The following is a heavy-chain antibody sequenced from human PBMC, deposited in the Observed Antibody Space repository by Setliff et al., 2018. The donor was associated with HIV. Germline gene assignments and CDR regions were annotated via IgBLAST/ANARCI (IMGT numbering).Heavy chain of an antibody. Sequence: PSETLSLTCTVSGDSLSGYYWNWIRQPPGKGLEWIGYIYYSGRTDYNPSFRRRASISLDKSRNQFSLKLNSAAAADSAIYYCARGWELLPYWALNVWGKGTTVTVSS. CDR1: GDSLSGYY. J-gene: IGHJ6*04. CDR2: IYYSGRT. CDR3: ARGWELLPYWALNV. D-gene: IGHD2-15*01. V-gene: IGHV4-59*01.